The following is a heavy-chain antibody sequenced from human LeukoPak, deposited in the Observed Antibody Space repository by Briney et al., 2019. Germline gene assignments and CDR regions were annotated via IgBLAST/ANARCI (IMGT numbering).Heavy chain of an antibody. CDR3: AKESKLRFPLGEFDY. CDR1: GFTFSSYA. CDR2: ISGSGGST. D-gene: IGHD3-3*01. J-gene: IGHJ4*02. V-gene: IGHV3-23*01. Sequence: PGGSLRLSCAASGFTFSSYAMSWVRQAPGKGLEWVSVISGSGGSTYYADSVEGRFTISRDNSKNTLYLQMNSQRAEDTAVYYCAKESKLRFPLGEFDYWGQGTLVTVSS.